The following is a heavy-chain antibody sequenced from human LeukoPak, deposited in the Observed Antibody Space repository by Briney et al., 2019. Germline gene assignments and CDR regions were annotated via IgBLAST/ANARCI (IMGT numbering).Heavy chain of an antibody. Sequence: PSETLSLTCTVSGGSISSYYWSWIRQPPGKGLEWIGEINHSGSTNYNPSLKSRVTISVDTSKNQFSLKLSSVTAADTAVYYCARQAYYYGSGSYRAWDYYYYMDVWGKGTTVTISS. J-gene: IGHJ6*03. D-gene: IGHD3-10*01. V-gene: IGHV4-34*01. CDR3: ARQAYYYGSGSYRAWDYYYYMDV. CDR1: GGSISSYY. CDR2: INHSGST.